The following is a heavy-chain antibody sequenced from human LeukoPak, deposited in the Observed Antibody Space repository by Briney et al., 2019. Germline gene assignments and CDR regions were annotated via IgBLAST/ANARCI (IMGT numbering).Heavy chain of an antibody. D-gene: IGHD6-13*01. CDR2: ISHSGST. CDR1: GGSISSGDYS. J-gene: IGHJ6*02. V-gene: IGHV4-30-4*01. Sequence: SETLSLTCTVSGGSISSGDYSWRWIRQPPGKGLEWIGYISHSGSTYYNPSLKSRVTISIDTSKSQFSLKLSSVTAADTAVYFCARDKDSSSWYGFYYYGMDVWGQGTTVTVSS. CDR3: ARDKDSSSWYGFYYYGMDV.